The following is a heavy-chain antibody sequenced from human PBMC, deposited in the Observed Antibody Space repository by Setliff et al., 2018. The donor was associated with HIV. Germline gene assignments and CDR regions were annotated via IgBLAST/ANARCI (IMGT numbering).Heavy chain of an antibody. D-gene: IGHD3-3*01. J-gene: IGHJ4*02. CDR3: ARGFRSGRIFGIDY. V-gene: IGHV4-59*01. CDR2: IYHSGST. CDR1: GGSISSYY. Sequence: SETLSLTCTVSGGSISSYYWGWIRQPPGKGLEWIGTIYHSGSTYYNPSLKSRVTISVDTSRNQFSLKVSSVTAADTAVYYCARGFRSGRIFGIDYWGQGTLVTVSS.